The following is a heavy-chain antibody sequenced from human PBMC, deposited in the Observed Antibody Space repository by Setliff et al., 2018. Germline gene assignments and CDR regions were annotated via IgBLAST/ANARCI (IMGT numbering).Heavy chain of an antibody. Sequence: PSETLSLTCAVYGGSFSGYYWSWIRQPPGKGLEWIGEINHSGSTNYNPSLKSRVTMSVDTSKNQFSLKLSSVTAADTAVYYCARKGISALSGAFDMWGQGTMVTVS. CDR3: ARKGISALSGAFDM. J-gene: IGHJ3*02. D-gene: IGHD1-26*01. CDR1: GGSFSGYY. CDR2: INHSGST. V-gene: IGHV4-34*01.